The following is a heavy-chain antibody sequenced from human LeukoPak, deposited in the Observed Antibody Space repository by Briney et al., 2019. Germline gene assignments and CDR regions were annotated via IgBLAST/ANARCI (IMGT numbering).Heavy chain of an antibody. CDR1: GYTFTSYG. Sequence: GASVKVSCKASGYTFTSYGISWVRQAPGQGLEWMGWISAYNGNTNYAQKLQGRATMTTDTSTSTAYMELRSLRSDDTAVYYCARDLPTGGAQYDILTGYRHDAFDIWGQGTMVTVSS. D-gene: IGHD3-9*01. CDR3: ARDLPTGGAQYDILTGYRHDAFDI. V-gene: IGHV1-18*01. J-gene: IGHJ3*02. CDR2: ISAYNGNT.